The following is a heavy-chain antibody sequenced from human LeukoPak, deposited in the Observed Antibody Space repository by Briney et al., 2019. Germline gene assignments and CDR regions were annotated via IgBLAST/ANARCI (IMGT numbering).Heavy chain of an antibody. CDR1: GYTFTGHY. V-gene: IGHV1-2*02. CDR3: ARDPCITTSCHRPMSDAFGV. J-gene: IGHJ3*01. Sequence: ASVKVSCKASGYTFTGHYMHWVRQAPGAGLEWMGWINPDSGDTNYAQTFQGRDTVTRDTSIITVYLELSRLRSDDTAVYYCARDPCITTSCHRPMSDAFGVWGQGTMVTVSS. CDR2: INPDSGDT. D-gene: IGHD2-2*01.